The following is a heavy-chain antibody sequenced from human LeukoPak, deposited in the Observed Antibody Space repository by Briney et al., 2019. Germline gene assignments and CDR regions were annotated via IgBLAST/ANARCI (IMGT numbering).Heavy chain of an antibody. J-gene: IGHJ4*02. Sequence: GASVKVSCKTSGYTFTGYYIHWVRQAPGHGLEWMGLVNPSSGGTHYAQKFQGRVTMTRDTSISTAYMELSSLRSDDTGVYYCARDFSGSYDCWGRGTLVTVSS. V-gene: IGHV1-2*02. D-gene: IGHD1-26*01. CDR1: GYTFTGYY. CDR3: ARDFSGSYDC. CDR2: VNPSSGGT.